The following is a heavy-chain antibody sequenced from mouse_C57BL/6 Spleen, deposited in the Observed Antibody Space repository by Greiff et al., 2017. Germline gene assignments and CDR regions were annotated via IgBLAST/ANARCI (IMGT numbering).Heavy chain of an antibody. V-gene: IGHV1-69*01. CDR1: GYTFTSYW. CDR2: IDPSDSYT. D-gene: IGHD2-4*01. CDR3: ARGLRRDYYAMDY. J-gene: IGHJ4*01. Sequence: QVQLKQPGAELVMPGASVKLSCKASGYTFTSYWMHWVKQRPGQGLEWIGEIDPSDSYTNYNQKFKSKATLTVDKSSSTAYMQLSSLTSEDSAVYYCARGLRRDYYAMDYWGQGTSVTVSS.